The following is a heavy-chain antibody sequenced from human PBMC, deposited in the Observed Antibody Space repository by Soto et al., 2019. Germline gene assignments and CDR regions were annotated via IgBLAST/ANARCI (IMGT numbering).Heavy chain of an antibody. D-gene: IGHD6-13*01. J-gene: IGHJ6*02. CDR1: GDSVSSNSAA. Sequence: PSQTLSLTCAISGDSVSSNSAAWNWIRQSPSRGLEWLGRTYYRSKWYNDYAVSVKSRITINPDTSKNQFSLQLNSATPEDTAVYYCARWGLSAAGTYYYYGMDVWGQGTTVTVSS. V-gene: IGHV6-1*01. CDR2: TYYRSKWYN. CDR3: ARWGLSAAGTYYYYGMDV.